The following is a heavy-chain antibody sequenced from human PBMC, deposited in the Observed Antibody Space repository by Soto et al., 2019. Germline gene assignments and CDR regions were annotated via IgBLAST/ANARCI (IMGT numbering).Heavy chain of an antibody. J-gene: IGHJ4*02. V-gene: IGHV4-39*02. CDR2: IYYSGST. CDR3: ARLQRPTGSYFRYYFDY. CDR1: GGSITSDSYY. D-gene: IGHD1-26*01. Sequence: SETLSLTCTVSGGSITSDSYYWGWIRQPPGKGLEWIGYIYYSGSTYYNPSLKSRVTISVDTSKNHFSLNLSSVTAADTAVYYCARLQRPTGSYFRYYFDYWGQGTLVTVSS.